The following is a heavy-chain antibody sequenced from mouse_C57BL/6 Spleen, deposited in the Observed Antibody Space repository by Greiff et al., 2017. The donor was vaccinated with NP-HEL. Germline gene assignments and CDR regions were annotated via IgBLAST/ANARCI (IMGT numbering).Heavy chain of an antibody. CDR3: ARAYSNYGGAMDY. CDR2: INYDGSST. D-gene: IGHD2-5*01. Sequence: EVMLVESEGGLVQPGSSMKLSCTASGFTFSDYYMAWVRQVPEKGLEWVANINYDGSSTYYLDSLKSRFIISRDNAKNILYLQMSSLKSEDTATYYCARAYSNYGGAMDYWGQGTSVTVSS. CDR1: GFTFSDYY. V-gene: IGHV5-16*01. J-gene: IGHJ4*01.